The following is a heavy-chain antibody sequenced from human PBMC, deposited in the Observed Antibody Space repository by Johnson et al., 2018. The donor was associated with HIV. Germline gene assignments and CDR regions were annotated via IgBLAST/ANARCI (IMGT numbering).Heavy chain of an antibody. D-gene: IGHD6-13*01. V-gene: IGHV3-9*01. Sequence: VQLVESGGALVQPGRSLRLSCVASGFTFEDYAMYWVRQAPGKGLEWVSGISWNSDDIDYADSVKGRFTISRDNAKNSLYLQMNTLRPEDTALYYCAKDTEGAAGTDDAFGIWGQGTMVTVSS. CDR3: AKDTEGAAGTDDAFGI. J-gene: IGHJ3*02. CDR1: GFTFEDYA. CDR2: ISWNSDDI.